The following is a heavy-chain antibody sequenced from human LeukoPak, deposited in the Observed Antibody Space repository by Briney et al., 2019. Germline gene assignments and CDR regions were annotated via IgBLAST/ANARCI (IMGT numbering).Heavy chain of an antibody. Sequence: GGSLRLSCAVSGSTVKSNYMSWARQAPGKGLEWVSVIYSGGDTYYADSVKGRFTISRDNAKNTLYLQVNSLRAEDTAVYYCARSNWPYYFDYWGQGALVTVSS. CDR3: ARSNWPYYFDY. J-gene: IGHJ4*02. CDR1: GSTVKSNY. D-gene: IGHD1-1*01. V-gene: IGHV3-66*01. CDR2: IYSGGDT.